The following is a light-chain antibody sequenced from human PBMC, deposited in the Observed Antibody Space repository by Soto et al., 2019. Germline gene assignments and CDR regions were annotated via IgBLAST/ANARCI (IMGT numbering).Light chain of an antibody. Sequence: EIVLTQSPGTLSVSPGERATLSCRASQSVSSYYLAWYQQEPGQAPRLLIYAASSRATGIPDRFSSGGSGTDLTFTISRMDQDDCVLYYCEHYGTSSKGNLGKGTKV. CDR3: EHYGTSSKGN. J-gene: IGKJ1*01. CDR1: QSVSSYY. CDR2: AAS. V-gene: IGKV3-20*01.